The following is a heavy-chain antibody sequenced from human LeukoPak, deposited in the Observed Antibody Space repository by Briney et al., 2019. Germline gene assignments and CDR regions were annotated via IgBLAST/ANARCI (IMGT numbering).Heavy chain of an antibody. CDR3: ATRSGDFWSGYVD. D-gene: IGHD3-3*01. V-gene: IGHV1-24*01. CDR1: GYSVTELS. Sequence: ASVRVSCKVSGYSVTELSMQWVRQAPGKRHECLGGFDPEEAKMVYAQKFQGRVTMTEDTSTDTAYMELRGLTSEDTAVYYCATRSGDFWSGYVDWGQGTLVAVSS. J-gene: IGHJ4*02. CDR2: FDPEEAKM.